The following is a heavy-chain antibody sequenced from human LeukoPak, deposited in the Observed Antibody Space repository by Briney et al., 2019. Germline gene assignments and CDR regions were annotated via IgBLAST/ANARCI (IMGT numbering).Heavy chain of an antibody. CDR2: ISGGGDIT. CDR3: VREDTPATANY. Sequence: PGGSLRLSCAASGFNFANHAMSWVRQTPGKGLEWVSAISGGGDITYYADSVTGRFTFPRDNSKDTLFLQMHSLRPGDTAVYYCVREDTPATANYWGQGTLVTISS. CDR1: GFNFANHA. J-gene: IGHJ4*02. D-gene: IGHD2-21*02. V-gene: IGHV3-23*01.